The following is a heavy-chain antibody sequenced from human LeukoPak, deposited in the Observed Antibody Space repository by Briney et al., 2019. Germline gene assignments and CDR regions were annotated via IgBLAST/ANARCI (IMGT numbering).Heavy chain of an antibody. CDR3: ARHPPSLYEFWSGYSTSSYFDY. D-gene: IGHD3-3*01. Sequence: GESLKISCKGSGYSFTSYWIGWVRQMPGKGLEWMGIIYPGDSDTRYSPSFQGQVTISADKSISTAYLQWSSLKASDTAMYYCARHPPSLYEFWSGYSTSSYFDYWGQGTLVTVSS. J-gene: IGHJ4*02. CDR1: GYSFTSYW. V-gene: IGHV5-51*01. CDR2: IYPGDSDT.